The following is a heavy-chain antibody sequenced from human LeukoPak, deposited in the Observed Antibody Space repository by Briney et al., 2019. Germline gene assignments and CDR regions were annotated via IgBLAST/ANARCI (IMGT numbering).Heavy chain of an antibody. V-gene: IGHV4-59*08. D-gene: IGHD6-13*01. Sequence: SETLSLTCTVSGGSISSYYWSWIRQPPGKGLEWIGYIYYSGSTNYNPSLKSRVTISVDTSKNQFSLKLSSVTAADTAVYYCARQSEQQLRIDYWGQGTLVTVSS. CDR3: ARQSEQQLRIDY. CDR2: IYYSGST. J-gene: IGHJ4*02. CDR1: GGSISSYY.